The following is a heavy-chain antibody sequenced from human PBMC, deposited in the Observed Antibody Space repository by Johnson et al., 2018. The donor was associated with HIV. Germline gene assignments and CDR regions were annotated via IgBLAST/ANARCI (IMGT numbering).Heavy chain of an antibody. Sequence: VQLVESGGGLVKPGGSLRLSCAASGFTVSSNYMSWVRQAPGKGLEWVSVIYSGGSPYYADSAKGRFTLSRDNSKKTLYLQMNSLTGEDTSVYYCQSRNRGGHYYYDSRTDAFDIWGQGTMVTVSS. CDR1: GFTVSSNY. J-gene: IGHJ3*02. V-gene: IGHV3-66*01. D-gene: IGHD3-22*01. CDR2: IYSGGSP. CDR3: QSRNRGGHYYYDSRTDAFDI.